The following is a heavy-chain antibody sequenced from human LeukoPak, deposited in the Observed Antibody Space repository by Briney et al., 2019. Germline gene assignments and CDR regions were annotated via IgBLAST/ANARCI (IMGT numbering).Heavy chain of an antibody. CDR1: GGTFSSYA. CDR2: IIPIFGTA. J-gene: IGHJ6*02. Sequence: SVKVSCKASGGTFSSYAISWVRQAPGQGLEWMGGIIPIFGTANYAQKFQGRVTMTRDTSTSTVYMELSSLRSEDTAVYYCARPDIVVVVAATKGPWGMDVWGQGTTVTVSS. V-gene: IGHV1-69*05. CDR3: ARPDIVVVVAATKGPWGMDV. D-gene: IGHD2-15*01.